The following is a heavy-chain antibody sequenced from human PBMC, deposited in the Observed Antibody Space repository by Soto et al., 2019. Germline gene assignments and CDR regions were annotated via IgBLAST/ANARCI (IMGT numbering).Heavy chain of an antibody. D-gene: IGHD3-16*01. Sequence: EVQLVESGGGLVQPGRSLRLACAASGFTFDQYTMHWFLQAPGKGLEWVSSITWHSGTIGYADSVKGRFTISRDNAKNSLYLQMNSLRGEDTALYYCAKEMMTFGDFNYYYMDVWGNGTTVTVSS. J-gene: IGHJ6*03. CDR2: ITWHSGTI. CDR3: AKEMMTFGDFNYYYMDV. V-gene: IGHV3-9*01. CDR1: GFTFDQYT.